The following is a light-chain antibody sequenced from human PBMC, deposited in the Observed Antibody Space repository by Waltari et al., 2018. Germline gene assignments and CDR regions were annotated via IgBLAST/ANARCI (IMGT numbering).Light chain of an antibody. CDR2: GAN. Sequence: SSELTQDPAVSVPLLQADRITCQGETLREYYTTWYQETAGQAPVLAVPGANKRPAGIPDRFSGSSSGNTASLTIPGGQAGDEVDYYSNSRDSSGDVVFGGENNPTVL. J-gene: IGLJ2*01. CDR1: TLREYY. V-gene: IGLV3-19*01. CDR3: NSRDSSGDVV.